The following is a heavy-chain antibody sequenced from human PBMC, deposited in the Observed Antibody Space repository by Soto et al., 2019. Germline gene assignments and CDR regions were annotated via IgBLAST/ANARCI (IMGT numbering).Heavy chain of an antibody. D-gene: IGHD1-1*01. CDR1: GGSINSGTYY. V-gene: IGHV4-31*03. CDR3: ARVGTMARWFDP. Sequence: SETLSLTCTVSGGSINSGTYYWSWIRQHPGKGLEWIGYIYYSGSTYYNPSLKSRVTISLDTSKNQFSLKLRSLRSEDTAVYYCARVGTMARWFDPWGQGTLVTVSS. J-gene: IGHJ5*02. CDR2: IYYSGST.